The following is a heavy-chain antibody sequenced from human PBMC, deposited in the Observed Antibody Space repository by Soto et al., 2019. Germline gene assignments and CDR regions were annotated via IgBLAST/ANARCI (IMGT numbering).Heavy chain of an antibody. CDR3: GAGQYFSDY. J-gene: IGHJ4*02. CDR2: ISYDGSDK. Sequence: QVQLVESGGGVVQPGRSLRLSCAASGFTFSSYGVHWVRQAPGKGLEWVALISYDGSDKYYADSVKGRFTISRDNSKNTLYVQMNSLRVEDTAVYYCGAGQYFSDYWGQGTLVTVSS. D-gene: IGHD6-13*01. CDR1: GFTFSSYG. V-gene: IGHV3-30*03.